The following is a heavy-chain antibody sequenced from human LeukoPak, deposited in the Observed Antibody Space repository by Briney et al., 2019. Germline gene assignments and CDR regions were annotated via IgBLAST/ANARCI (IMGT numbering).Heavy chain of an antibody. J-gene: IGHJ4*02. V-gene: IGHV3-21*04. CDR2: ISSSSSYI. CDR3: AKGGPIGIDY. Sequence: GALRLSCAASGFTFSSYSMNWVRQAPGKGLEWVSSISSSSSYIYYADSVKGRFTISRDNAKNSLYLQMNSLRAEDTALYYCAKGGPIGIDYWGQGTLVTVSS. D-gene: IGHD1-26*01. CDR1: GFTFSSYS.